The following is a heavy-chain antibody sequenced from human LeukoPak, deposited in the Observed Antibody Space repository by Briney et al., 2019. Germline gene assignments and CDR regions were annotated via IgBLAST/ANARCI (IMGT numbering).Heavy chain of an antibody. V-gene: IGHV3-30*04. D-gene: IGHD7-27*01. CDR3: ARGSLTGGRIFYFDY. CDR2: ISYDGSHD. J-gene: IGHJ4*02. Sequence: GESLRLSCAASGFSFTNDAMHWDRQAPGKGLEWVAVISYDGSHDYSANSVRGRFSISRDNSKNMVFLQMNSLRDEDTAVYYCARGSLTGGRIFYFDYWGQGSLVAVSS. CDR1: GFSFTNDA.